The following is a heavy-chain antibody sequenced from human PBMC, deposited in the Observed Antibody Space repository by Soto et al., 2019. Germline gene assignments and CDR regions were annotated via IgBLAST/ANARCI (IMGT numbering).Heavy chain of an antibody. CDR1: GGSISSSNW. V-gene: IGHV4-4*02. D-gene: IGHD3-10*01. CDR3: AREPPMYYYGSGSC. J-gene: IGHJ4*02. CDR2: IYHSGST. Sequence: SETLSLTCAVSGGSISSSNWWSWVRQPPGKGLEWIGEIYHSGSTNYNPSLKSRVTISVDKSKNQFSLKLSSVTAADTAVYYCAREPPMYYYGSGSCWGQGTLVTVSS.